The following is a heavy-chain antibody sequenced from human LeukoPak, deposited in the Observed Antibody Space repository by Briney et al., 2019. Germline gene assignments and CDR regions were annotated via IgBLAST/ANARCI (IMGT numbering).Heavy chain of an antibody. CDR2: IYYSGST. Sequence: SETLSLTCTVSVGSISSGGYYWSWIRQHPGKGLEWIGYIYYSGSTYYNPSLKSRVTISVDTSKNQFSLKLCSVTAADTAVYYCARAPYGSGDYYFDYWGQGTLVTVSS. D-gene: IGHD3-10*01. CDR3: ARAPYGSGDYYFDY. CDR1: VGSISSGGYY. J-gene: IGHJ4*02. V-gene: IGHV4-31*03.